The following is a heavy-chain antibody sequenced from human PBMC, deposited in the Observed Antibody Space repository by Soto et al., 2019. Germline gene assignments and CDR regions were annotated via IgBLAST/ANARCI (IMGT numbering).Heavy chain of an antibody. V-gene: IGHV5-10-1*01. CDR2: IDPSDSYT. Sequence: GESLKISCKGSGYSFTSYWISWVRQMPGKGLEWMGRIDPSDSYTNYSPSFQGHVTISADKSISTAYLQWSSLKASDTAMYYCARHRMELLRFLEWLSGPDGEFDYWGRGTLVTVSS. J-gene: IGHJ4*02. D-gene: IGHD3-3*01. CDR3: ARHRMELLRFLEWLSGPDGEFDY. CDR1: GYSFTSYW.